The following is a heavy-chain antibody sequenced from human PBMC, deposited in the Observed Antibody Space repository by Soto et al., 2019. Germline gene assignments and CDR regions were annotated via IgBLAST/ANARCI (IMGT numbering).Heavy chain of an antibody. V-gene: IGHV1-8*03. CDR2: LNPYNGDT. CDR1: GYTFTTYD. CDR3: ARNRRETGDFDY. J-gene: IGHJ4*02. Sequence: QVQLVQSGAEVKKPGASVKVSCKASGYTFTTYDVNWMRQATGQGPEWLGWLNPYNGDTGYAQKFQGRSTFDRDTPMNTAQLELSSLTYEDTAVYYCARNRRETGDFDYWGQGTLVTVSS. D-gene: IGHD7-27*01.